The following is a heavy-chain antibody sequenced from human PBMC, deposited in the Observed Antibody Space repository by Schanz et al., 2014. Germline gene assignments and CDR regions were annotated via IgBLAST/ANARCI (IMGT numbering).Heavy chain of an antibody. J-gene: IGHJ5*02. CDR1: GYTFTRSG. CDR2: IGGSDGNT. V-gene: IGHV1-18*01. CDR3: ARERGVRGGGVWKVNWFDP. D-gene: IGHD3-10*01. Sequence: QVQLVQSGGEVKTPGASVKVSCKASGYTFTRSGISWVRQAPGQGLEWMGWIGGSDGNTNFAQKFQGRVTMTTDTSTSTVYMELSSLRSEDTAVYYCARERGVRGGGVWKVNWFDPWGQGTLVTVSS.